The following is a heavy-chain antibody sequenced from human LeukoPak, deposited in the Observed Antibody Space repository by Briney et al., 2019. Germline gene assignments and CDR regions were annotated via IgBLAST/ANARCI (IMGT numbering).Heavy chain of an antibody. V-gene: IGHV3-7*01. D-gene: IGHD4-17*01. Sequence: PGGSLRLSCAASGFTFSSYWMSWVRQAPGKGLEWVANIKQDGSEKYYVDSVKGRFTISRDNAKNSLYLRMNSLRAEDTAVYYCARDRDYGDYYFDYWGQGTLVTVSS. J-gene: IGHJ4*02. CDR3: ARDRDYGDYYFDY. CDR2: IKQDGSEK. CDR1: GFTFSSYW.